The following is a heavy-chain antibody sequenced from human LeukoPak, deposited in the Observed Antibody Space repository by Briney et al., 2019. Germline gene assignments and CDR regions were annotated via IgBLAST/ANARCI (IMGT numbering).Heavy chain of an antibody. CDR1: GDSVSSNSAA. D-gene: IGHD5-12*01. CDR2: TYYRSKWYN. CDR3: AGEEWLRQPAGDAFDI. J-gene: IGHJ3*02. V-gene: IGHV6-1*01. Sequence: SQTLSLTCAISGDSVSSNSAAWNWIRQSPSRGLEWLGRTYYRSKWYNDYAVSVKSRITINPDTSKNQFSLQLNSVTPEDTAVYYCAGEEWLRQPAGDAFDIWGQGTMVTVSS.